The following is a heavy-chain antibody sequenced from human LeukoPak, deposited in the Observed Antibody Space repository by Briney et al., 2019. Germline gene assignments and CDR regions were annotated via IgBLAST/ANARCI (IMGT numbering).Heavy chain of an antibody. V-gene: IGHV4-31*03. CDR3: ARSPSGFSFDL. CDR2: IYYSGNT. Sequence: SETLSLTCTVSSGSISSGSYSWSWIRQHPGKGLEWIGYIYYSGNTYFNPSLKSRVDISVDTSKNQFSLKLSSVTAADTAIYYCARSPSGFSFDLWGQGTMVTVSS. D-gene: IGHD3-3*01. CDR1: SGSISSGSYS. J-gene: IGHJ3*01.